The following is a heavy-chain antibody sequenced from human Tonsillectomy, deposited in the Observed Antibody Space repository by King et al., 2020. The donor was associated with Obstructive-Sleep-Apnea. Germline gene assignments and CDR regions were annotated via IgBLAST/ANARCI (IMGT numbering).Heavy chain of an antibody. D-gene: IGHD3-22*01. CDR1: VGSISSSNW. CDR2: IYPSGST. V-gene: IGHV4-4*02. CDR3: ASWGYYYDSSGYYRGPNYYFDY. J-gene: IGHJ4*02. Sequence: QLQESGPGLVKPSGTLSLTCAGSVGSISSSNWWSWVRQPPGKGRQWIGEIYPSGSTNYKPSLTSLFTMSVDKSKNQFSLTLSSVNAADTAVYYCASWGYYYDSSGYYRGPNYYFDYWGQGTLVTVSS.